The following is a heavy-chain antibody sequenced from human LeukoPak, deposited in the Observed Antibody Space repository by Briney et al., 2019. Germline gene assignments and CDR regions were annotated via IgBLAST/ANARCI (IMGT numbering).Heavy chain of an antibody. D-gene: IGHD3-10*01. CDR1: GFTFSNYG. Sequence: PGGSLRLSCAASGFTFSNYGMHRVRQAPGKGLEWVAFIRYDGNNKFYADSVKGRFTISRDNSKNTLYLQMNSLRAEDTAVYYCAKAGAEYFYYYMDVWGKGTTVTVSS. CDR2: IRYDGNNK. CDR3: AKAGAEYFYYYMDV. V-gene: IGHV3-30*02. J-gene: IGHJ6*03.